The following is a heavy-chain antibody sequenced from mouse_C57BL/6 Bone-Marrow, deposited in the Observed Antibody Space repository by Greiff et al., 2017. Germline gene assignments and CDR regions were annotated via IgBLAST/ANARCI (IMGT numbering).Heavy chain of an antibody. J-gene: IGHJ3*01. CDR2: INPYNGGT. D-gene: IGHD1-1*01. CDR1: GYTFTDYY. CDR3: ARWAGSSFFAY. V-gene: IGHV1-19*01. Sequence: DVKLQESGPVLVKPGASVKMSCKASGYTFTDYYMNWVKQSHGKSLEWIGVINPYNGGTSYNQKFKGKATLTVDKSSSTAYMELNSLTSEDSAVYYCARWAGSSFFAYWGQGTLVTVSA.